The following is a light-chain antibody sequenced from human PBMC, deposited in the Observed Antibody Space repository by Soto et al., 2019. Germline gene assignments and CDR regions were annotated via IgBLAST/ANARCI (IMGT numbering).Light chain of an antibody. Sequence: LTQPASVSGSPGQSITISCTGTSSDVGGYNYVSWYQQHPGKAPKLMIYDVSNRPSGVSNLFSGSKSGNTASLTISGLQAEDEADYYCSSYTSSSTLYVFGTGTKVTVL. CDR3: SSYTSSSTLYV. V-gene: IGLV2-14*01. J-gene: IGLJ1*01. CDR1: SSDVGGYNY. CDR2: DVS.